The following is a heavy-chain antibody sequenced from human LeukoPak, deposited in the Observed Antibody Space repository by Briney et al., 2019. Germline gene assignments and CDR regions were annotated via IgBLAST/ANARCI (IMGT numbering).Heavy chain of an antibody. V-gene: IGHV4-59*01. D-gene: IGHD4-17*01. Sequence: SETLSLTCTVSGGSISSYYWSWIRQPPGKGLEWIGYIYYSGSTNYNPSLKSRVTISVDTSKNQFSLKLSSVTAADTAVYYCARDRDGDYLFDYWGQGTLVPVSS. CDR1: GGSISSYY. J-gene: IGHJ4*02. CDR2: IYYSGST. CDR3: ARDRDGDYLFDY.